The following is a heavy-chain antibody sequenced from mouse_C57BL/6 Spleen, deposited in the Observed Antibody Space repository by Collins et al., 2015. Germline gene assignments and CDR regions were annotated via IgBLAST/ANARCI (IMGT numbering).Heavy chain of an antibody. CDR1: GYTFTSYW. CDR3: ANYYGSSLHFDY. Sequence: QVQLQQPGAELVKPGASVKLSCKASGYTFTSYWMHWVKQRPGQGLEWIGMIHPNSGSTNYNEKFKSKATLTVDKSSSTAYMQLSSLTSEDSAVYYCANYYGSSLHFDYWGQGTTLTVSS. CDR2: IHPNSGST. D-gene: IGHD1-1*01. V-gene: IGHV1-64*01. J-gene: IGHJ2*01.